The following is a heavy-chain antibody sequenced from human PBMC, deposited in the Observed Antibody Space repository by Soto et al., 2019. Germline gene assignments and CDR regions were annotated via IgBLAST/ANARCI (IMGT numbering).Heavy chain of an antibody. D-gene: IGHD5-12*01. V-gene: IGHV1-69*01. Sequence: QVQLVQSGAEVKKPGSSVKVSCKASGGTFSSYAISWVRQAPGQGLEWMGGIIPIFGTANYAQKFQGRVTITADESTSTASMALSSLRCEDTAVYYWAGSEGLGYYFDYWGQGTLVTVSS. CDR1: GGTFSSYA. CDR3: AGSEGLGYYFDY. J-gene: IGHJ4*02. CDR2: IIPIFGTA.